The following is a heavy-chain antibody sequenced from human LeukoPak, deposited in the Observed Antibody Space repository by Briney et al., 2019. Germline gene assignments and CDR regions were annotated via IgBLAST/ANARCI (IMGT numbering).Heavy chain of an antibody. J-gene: IGHJ4*02. Sequence: SETLSLTCTVSGGSISSSSYYWGWIRQPPGKGLEWIGSIYYSGSTYYNPSLKSRVTISVDTSKNQFSLKLSSVTAADTAVYHCARGELRHFDYWGQGTLVTVSS. CDR2: IYYSGST. CDR3: ARGELRHFDY. CDR1: GGSISSSSYY. V-gene: IGHV4-39*07. D-gene: IGHD1-7*01.